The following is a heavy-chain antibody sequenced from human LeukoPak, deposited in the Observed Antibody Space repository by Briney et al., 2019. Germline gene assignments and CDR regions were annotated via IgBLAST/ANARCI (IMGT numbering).Heavy chain of an antibody. J-gene: IGHJ4*02. V-gene: IGHV1-2*02. Sequence: AASVKVSCKASGYTFTSYDINWVRQATGQGLEWMGWINPNSGGTNYAQKFQGRVTMTRDTSISTAYMELSRLRSDDTAVYYCARDPGDYWGQGTLVTVSS. CDR2: INPNSGGT. CDR3: ARDPGDY. CDR1: GYTFTSYD.